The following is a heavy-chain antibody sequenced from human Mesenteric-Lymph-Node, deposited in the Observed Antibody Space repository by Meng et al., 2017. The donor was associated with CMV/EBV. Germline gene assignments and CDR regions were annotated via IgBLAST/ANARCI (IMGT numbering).Heavy chain of an antibody. CDR3: ARAYYYDSSGYYPGDY. Sequence: GESLKISCAASGFIFSNYAMHWVRQAPGKGLQWVALISYDGTHKYYADSVKGRFTISRDNATNSLYLQMNSLRAEDTAVYYCARAYYYDSSGYYPGDYWGQGTLVTVSS. D-gene: IGHD3-22*01. V-gene: IGHV3-30*04. CDR2: ISYDGTHK. J-gene: IGHJ4*02. CDR1: GFIFSNYA.